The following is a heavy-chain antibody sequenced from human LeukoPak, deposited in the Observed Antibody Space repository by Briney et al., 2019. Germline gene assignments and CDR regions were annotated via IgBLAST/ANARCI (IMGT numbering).Heavy chain of an antibody. V-gene: IGHV1-69*06. D-gene: IGHD3-9*01. CDR3: ARDQGYYDILTGYYQRYYFDY. CDR2: IIPIFGTA. Sequence: GASVKVSCKASGGTFSSYAISWVRQAPGQGLEWMGGIIPIFGTANYAQKFQGRVTITADRSTSTAYMELSSLRSGDTAVYYCARDQGYYDILTGYYQRYYFDYWGQGTLVTVSS. CDR1: GGTFSSYA. J-gene: IGHJ4*02.